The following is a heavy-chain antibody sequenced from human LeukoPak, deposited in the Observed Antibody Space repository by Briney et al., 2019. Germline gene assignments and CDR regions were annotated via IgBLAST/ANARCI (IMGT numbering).Heavy chain of an antibody. V-gene: IGHV4-34*01. CDR1: GGSFSGYY. J-gene: IGHJ5*02. Sequence: SETLSLTCAVYGGSFSGYYWSWIRQPPGKGLEWIGEINHSGSTNYNPSLKSRVTISVDTPKNQFSLRLSSVTAADTAVYYCARGTHYYGSGSYLRPWGQGTLVTVSS. CDR2: INHSGST. CDR3: ARGTHYYGSGSYLRP. D-gene: IGHD3-10*01.